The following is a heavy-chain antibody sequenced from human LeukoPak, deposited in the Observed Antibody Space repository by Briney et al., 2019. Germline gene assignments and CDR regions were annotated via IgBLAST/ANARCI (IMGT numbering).Heavy chain of an antibody. CDR2: ISGSGGST. CDR1: GFTLSNCA. J-gene: IGHJ6*02. V-gene: IGHV3-23*01. D-gene: IGHD2-8*01. CDR3: AKYLYPYYYYGMDV. Sequence: PGGSLRLSCAASGFTLSNCAMSWVRQAPGKGLEWVSDISGSGGSTYHADSVKGRFTISRDNSKNTLYLQMNSLRAEDTAVYYCAKYLYPYYYYGMDVWGQGTTVTVSS.